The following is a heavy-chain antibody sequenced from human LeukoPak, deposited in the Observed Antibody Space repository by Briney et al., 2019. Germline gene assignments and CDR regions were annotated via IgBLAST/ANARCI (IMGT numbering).Heavy chain of an antibody. CDR3: ARDDYDSSGYYRYFDY. V-gene: IGHV4-59*12. J-gene: IGHJ4*02. Sequence: SETLSLTCTVSGGSISSYYWSWIRQPPGKGLEWIGYIYYSGSTNYNPSLKSRVTISVDTSKNQFSLKLSSVTAADTAVYYCARDDYDSSGYYRYFDYWGQGTLVTVSS. D-gene: IGHD3-22*01. CDR1: GGSISSYY. CDR2: IYYSGST.